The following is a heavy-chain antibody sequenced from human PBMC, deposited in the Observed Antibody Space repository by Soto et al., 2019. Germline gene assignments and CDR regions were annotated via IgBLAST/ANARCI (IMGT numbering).Heavy chain of an antibody. CDR1: GYRFTAYW. CDR3: SRGGLWLGAERTFYNYGMDV. D-gene: IGHD3-10*01. CDR2: VYPGDSET. J-gene: IGHJ6*02. V-gene: IGHV5-51*01. Sequence: GESLKISCKASGYRFTAYWIGWLRQKPGEVPEWMGVVYPGDSETRYSPSFQGQVTISVDKSISTAYLQWSSLKTSDTAMYFCSRGGLWLGAERTFYNYGMDVWGQGTTVTVCS.